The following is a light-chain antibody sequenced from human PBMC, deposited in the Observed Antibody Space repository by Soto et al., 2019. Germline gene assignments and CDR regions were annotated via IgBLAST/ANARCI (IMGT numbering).Light chain of an antibody. V-gene: IGKV1-33*01. CDR2: DAS. CDR1: QDIRHY. Sequence: DIQMTQSPSSLSASVGDRVTITCHTSQDIRHYLNWYQQKPGKAPKLLIYDASNLETGAPSRFSGSGSGTDFTFTISSLQPEDIATYYCQQNDYPPLSFGGGTKVDIK. J-gene: IGKJ4*01. CDR3: QQNDYPPLS.